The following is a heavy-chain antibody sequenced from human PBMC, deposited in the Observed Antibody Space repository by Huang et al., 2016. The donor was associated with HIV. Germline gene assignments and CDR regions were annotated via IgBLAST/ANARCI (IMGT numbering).Heavy chain of an antibody. J-gene: IGHJ4*02. CDR2: MNPNTGNT. D-gene: IGHD4-17*01. Sequence: QVHLVQSGAEVKKPGASVKVSCKASGYTLTNYDINWVRQAPGRGLEWMGWMNPNTGNTGCAQSFQGRVTMTRKTSITTAYMELTSLTSEDTAVYYCARSAYGDLDYWGLGTLVIVSS. CDR3: ARSAYGDLDY. CDR1: GYTLTNYD. V-gene: IGHV1-8*02.